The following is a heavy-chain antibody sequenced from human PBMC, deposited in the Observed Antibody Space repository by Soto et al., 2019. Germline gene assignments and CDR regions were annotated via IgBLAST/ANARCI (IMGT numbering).Heavy chain of an antibody. CDR1: GFTFSSYG. CDR2: IWYDGSNK. Sequence: PGGSLRLSCAASGFTFSSYGMHWVRQAPGKGLEWVAVIWYDGSNKYYADSVKGRFTISRDNSKNTLYLQMNSLRAEDTAVYYCARGVVVVPAAIGYYYGMDVWGQGTTVTVSS. D-gene: IGHD2-2*01. CDR3: ARGVVVVPAAIGYYYGMDV. J-gene: IGHJ6*02. V-gene: IGHV3-33*01.